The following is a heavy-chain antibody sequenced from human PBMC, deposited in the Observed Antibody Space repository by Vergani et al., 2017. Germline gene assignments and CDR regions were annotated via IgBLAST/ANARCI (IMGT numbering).Heavy chain of an antibody. CDR1: GFTFSSYS. J-gene: IGHJ6*02. D-gene: IGHD4-17*01. CDR2: ISSSSSYI. CDR3: ATDMTTVTTDDYGMDV. V-gene: IGHV3-21*01. Sequence: EVQLVESGGGLVKPGGSLRLSCAASGFTFSSYSMNWVRQAPGKGLEWVSSISSSSSYIYYADSVKGRFTISRDNAKNSLYLQMNSLRAEDTAVYYCATDMTTVTTDDYGMDVWGQGTTVTVSS.